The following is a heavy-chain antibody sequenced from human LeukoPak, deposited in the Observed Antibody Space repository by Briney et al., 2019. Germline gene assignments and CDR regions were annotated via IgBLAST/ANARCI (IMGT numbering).Heavy chain of an antibody. V-gene: IGHV3-66*01. J-gene: IGHJ6*02. Sequence: GGSLRLSCQASGFTVISNYMSWVRQPPGKGLEWVPFFYSGGSTYYADSVKGRFTISRDNSKNTLYLQMNSLRAEDTAVYYCARARGVRESPYGFPYYYYGMDVWGQGTTVTVSS. CDR2: FYSGGST. D-gene: IGHD4-17*01. CDR3: ARARGVRESPYGFPYYYYGMDV. CDR1: GFTVISNY.